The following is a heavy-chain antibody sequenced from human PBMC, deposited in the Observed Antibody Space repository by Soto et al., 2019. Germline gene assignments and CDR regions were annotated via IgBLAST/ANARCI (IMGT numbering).Heavy chain of an antibody. J-gene: IGHJ4*02. CDR1: GCNFRSYG. V-gene: IGHV3-33*01. CDR3: ARDRARWRSSGYLFDY. CDR2: IWYDGSNK. D-gene: IGHD3-22*01. Sequence: GGSHRLSSTASGCNFRSYGMHWVRQAPGKGLEWVAVIWYDGSNKYYADSVKGRFTISRDNSKNTLYLQMNSLRAEDTAVYYCARDRARWRSSGYLFDYWGQGTLVTVSS.